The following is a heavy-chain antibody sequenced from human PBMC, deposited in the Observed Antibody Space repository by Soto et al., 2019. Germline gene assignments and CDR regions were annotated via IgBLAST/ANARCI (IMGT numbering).Heavy chain of an antibody. CDR3: AGVGYSSSWYTNYYFDY. Sequence: QVQLVQSGAEVKKPGASVKVSCKASGYTFTSYDINWVRQATGQGLEWMGWMNPNSGNTGYAQKFQGRVTMTRNTSISTAYMELSSLRSEDTAVYYCAGVGYSSSWYTNYYFDYWGQGTLVTVSS. J-gene: IGHJ4*02. CDR2: MNPNSGNT. V-gene: IGHV1-8*01. CDR1: GYTFTSYD. D-gene: IGHD6-13*01.